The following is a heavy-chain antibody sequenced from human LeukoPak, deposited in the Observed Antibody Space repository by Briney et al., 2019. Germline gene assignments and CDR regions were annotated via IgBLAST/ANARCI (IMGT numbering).Heavy chain of an antibody. CDR2: IYYSGST. CDR1: GGSFSGDY. V-gene: IGHV4-34*01. CDR3: AREEAVAGGTGSIDY. D-gene: IGHD6-19*01. Sequence: PSETLSLTCAVYGGSFSGDYWTWIRQPPGKGLEWIGSIYYSGSTYYNPSLKSRVTISVDTSKNQFSLKLSSVTAADTAVYYCAREEAVAGGTGSIDYWGQGTLVTVSS. J-gene: IGHJ4*02.